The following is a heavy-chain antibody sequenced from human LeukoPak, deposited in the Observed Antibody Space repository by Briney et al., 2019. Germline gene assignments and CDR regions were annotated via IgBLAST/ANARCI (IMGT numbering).Heavy chain of an antibody. CDR2: IYHSGIT. CDR3: PRDPIGDDFWGGYSADY. J-gene: IGHJ4*02. CDR1: GYSISSGYY. D-gene: IGHD3-3*01. Sequence: SETLSLTCTVSGYSISSGYYWGQTRQPPGKGLEWIRSIYHSGITSYNPSLQSRVTIPLHTSNNQFPLKPSSVTAADTALYYCPRDPIGDDFWGGYSADYWGQGTLVTVSS. V-gene: IGHV4-38-2*02.